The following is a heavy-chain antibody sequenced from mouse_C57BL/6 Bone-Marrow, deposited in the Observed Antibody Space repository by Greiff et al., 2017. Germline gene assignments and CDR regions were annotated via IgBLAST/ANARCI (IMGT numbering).Heavy chain of an antibody. V-gene: IGHV1-85*01. CDR3: GSYYYGSSYEGYFDV. Sequence: VKLVESGPELVKPGASVKLSCKASGYTFTSYDINWVKQRPGQGLEWIGWIYPRDGSTKYNEKFKGKATLTVDTSSSTAYMELHSLTSEDSAVYFCGSYYYGSSYEGYFDVWGTGTTVTVSS. CDR1: GYTFTSYD. J-gene: IGHJ1*03. D-gene: IGHD1-1*01. CDR2: IYPRDGST.